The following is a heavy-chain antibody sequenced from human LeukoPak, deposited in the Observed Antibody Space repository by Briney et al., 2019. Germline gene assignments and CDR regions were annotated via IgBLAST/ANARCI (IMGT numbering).Heavy chain of an antibody. CDR3: ARLTYYDFWSGWYYFDY. V-gene: IGHV1-69*04. Sequence: ASVKVSCKASGGTFSSYAISWVRQAPGQGLEWMGRIIPILGIANYAQKFQGRVTITADKSTSTAYMELSSLRSDDTAVYYCARLTYYDFWSGWYYFDYWGQGTLVTVSS. CDR1: GGTFSSYA. D-gene: IGHD3-3*01. J-gene: IGHJ4*02. CDR2: IIPILGIA.